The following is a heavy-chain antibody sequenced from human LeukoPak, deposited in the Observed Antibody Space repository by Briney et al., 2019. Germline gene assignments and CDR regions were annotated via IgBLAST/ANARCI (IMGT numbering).Heavy chain of an antibody. J-gene: IGHJ6*03. CDR2: IYYSGST. V-gene: IGHV4-59*01. D-gene: IGHD6-13*01. CDR3: ARELYSSSWYPSDYYYYYMDV. Sequence: SETLSLTCTVSGGSISSYYWSWIRQPPGKGLEWIGYIYYSGSTNYNPSLKSRATISVDTSKNQFSLKLSSVTAADTAVYYCARELYSSSWYPSDYYYYYMDVWGNGTTVTVSS. CDR1: GGSISSYY.